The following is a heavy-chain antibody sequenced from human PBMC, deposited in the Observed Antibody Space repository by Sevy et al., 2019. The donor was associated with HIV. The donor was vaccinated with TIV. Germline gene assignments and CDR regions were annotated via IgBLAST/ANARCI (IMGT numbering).Heavy chain of an antibody. CDR1: GGSISSYY. CDR2: IYYSGST. Sequence: SETLSLTCTVSGGSISSYYWSWIRQPPGKGLEWIGYIYYSGSTNYNPSLKSRVTISVDTSKNQCSLKLSSVTAADTAVYYCARVNIVRGPLGGNWFDPWGQGTLVTVSS. J-gene: IGHJ5*02. V-gene: IGHV4-59*01. CDR3: ARVNIVRGPLGGNWFDP. D-gene: IGHD3-10*01.